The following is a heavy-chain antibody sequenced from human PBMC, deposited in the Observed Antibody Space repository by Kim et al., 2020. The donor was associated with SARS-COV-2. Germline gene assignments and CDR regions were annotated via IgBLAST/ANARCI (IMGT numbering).Heavy chain of an antibody. CDR2: ISSSGSYI. J-gene: IGHJ4*02. Sequence: AGSLRLSCAASGFTFSSYSMNWVRQAPGKGLEWISSISSSGSYIYYADSMKGRFTISRDNARASLYLQMNSLRAEDTAVYYCARVLTSGWSYFDYWGQGTLVTVSS. CDR1: GFTFSSYS. V-gene: IGHV3-21*01. CDR3: ARVLTSGWSYFDY. D-gene: IGHD6-19*01.